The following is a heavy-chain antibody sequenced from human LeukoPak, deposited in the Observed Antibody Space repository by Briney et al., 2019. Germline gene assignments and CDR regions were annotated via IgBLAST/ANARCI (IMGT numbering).Heavy chain of an antibody. J-gene: IGHJ4*02. CDR2: IWYDGSNK. Sequence: PGRSLRLSCAASGFTFSSYGVHWVRQAPGKGLEWVAVIWYDGSNKYYADSVKGRFTISRDNSKNTLYLQMNSLRAEDTAVYYCAKVHDYSNYGTPFDYWGQGTLVTVSS. V-gene: IGHV3-33*06. CDR3: AKVHDYSNYGTPFDY. CDR1: GFTFSSYG. D-gene: IGHD4-11*01.